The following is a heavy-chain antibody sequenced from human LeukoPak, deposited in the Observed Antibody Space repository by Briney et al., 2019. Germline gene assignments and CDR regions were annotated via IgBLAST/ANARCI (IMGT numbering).Heavy chain of an antibody. Sequence: PGGSLRLSCAASGFTFSTYSMNWVRQAPGKGLEWIGYIYHSGSSNYNPSLKSRVTISIDRSKNQFSLKLSSVTAADTAVYYCARGGAVAGSGEDFDYWGQGTLVTVSS. D-gene: IGHD6-19*01. CDR3: ARGGAVAGSGEDFDY. V-gene: IGHV4-59*01. CDR1: GFTFSTYS. CDR2: IYHSGSS. J-gene: IGHJ4*02.